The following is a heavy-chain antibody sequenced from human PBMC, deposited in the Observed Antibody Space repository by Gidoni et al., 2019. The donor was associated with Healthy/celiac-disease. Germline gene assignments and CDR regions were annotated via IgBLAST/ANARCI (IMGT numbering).Heavy chain of an antibody. D-gene: IGHD3-22*01. J-gene: IGHJ6*03. CDR2: ISYDGSNK. CDR1: GFTFSSYG. CDR3: AKTPVITMIVGYYYMDV. Sequence: QVQLVESGGGVVQPGRSLRLSCAASGFTFSSYGMHWVRQAPGKGLEWVAVISYDGSNKYYADSVKGRFTISRDNSKNTLYLQMNSLRAEDTAVYYCAKTPVITMIVGYYYMDVWGKGTTVTVSS. V-gene: IGHV3-30*18.